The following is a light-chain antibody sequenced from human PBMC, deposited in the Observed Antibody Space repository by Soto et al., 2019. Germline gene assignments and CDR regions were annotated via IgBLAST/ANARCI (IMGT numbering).Light chain of an antibody. V-gene: IGKV1-39*01. CDR3: QRSYSSLGEFT. J-gene: IGKJ3*01. CDR1: QSISSY. Sequence: DIQMTQSPCSLSASVGDRVTITCRASQSISSYLNWYQQKPGKAPKLLIYAASSLQSGVPSRFSGSGSGTDFTLTISSLQPEDFATYDCQRSYSSLGEFTFGPGTKVDIK. CDR2: AAS.